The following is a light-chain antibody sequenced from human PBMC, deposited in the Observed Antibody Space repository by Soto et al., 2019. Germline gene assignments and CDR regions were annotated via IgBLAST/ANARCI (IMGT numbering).Light chain of an antibody. CDR2: AAS. CDR1: QSISNF. J-gene: IGKJ4*01. CDR3: QQSYSTPRLN. V-gene: IGKV1-39*01. Sequence: DIQMTQSPSSLSASVGDRVTITCRANQSISNFLNWYQQKHGKAPKLLIYAASSLQSGVPSRFSGSASGTDFALTISSLQPEDFATYYCQQSYSTPRLNFGGGTKADI.